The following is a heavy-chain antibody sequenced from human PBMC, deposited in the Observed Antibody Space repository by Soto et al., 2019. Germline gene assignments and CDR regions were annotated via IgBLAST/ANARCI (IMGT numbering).Heavy chain of an antibody. V-gene: IGHV1-18*01. Sequence: QVQLVQSGAEVKKPGASVKVSCKASGYTFTSYGISWVRQAPGQGLEWMGWISAYNGNTNYAQKLQGRVTMTTDTSTSTAYMELRSLRSDDTAVYYCARDVDTAMEVAHYYYMDVWGKGTTVTVSS. D-gene: IGHD5-18*01. CDR1: GYTFTSYG. CDR2: ISAYNGNT. CDR3: ARDVDTAMEVAHYYYMDV. J-gene: IGHJ6*03.